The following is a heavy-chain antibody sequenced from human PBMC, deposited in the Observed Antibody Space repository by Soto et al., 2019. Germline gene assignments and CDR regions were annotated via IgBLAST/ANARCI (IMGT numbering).Heavy chain of an antibody. CDR2: ISGTAGTT. J-gene: IGHJ4*02. CDR1: GFTFTNYA. V-gene: IGHV3-23*01. D-gene: IGHD6-13*01. Sequence: AGGSLRLSCAAPGFTFTNYAMSWGRQAPGKGLEWVSTISGTAGTTYYADSVKGRFTISRDTSKNTLYLQMNSLRAEDTAVYYCAKFRSSSWFDYWGQGILVTVSS. CDR3: AKFRSSSWFDY.